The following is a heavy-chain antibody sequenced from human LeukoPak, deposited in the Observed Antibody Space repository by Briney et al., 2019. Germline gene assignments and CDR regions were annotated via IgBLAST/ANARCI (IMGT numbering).Heavy chain of an antibody. Sequence: GGSLRLSCAASGFTFSSYWMSWVRQAPGKGLEWVANIKQDGSEKYYVDSVKGRFTISRDNAKNSLYLQMNSLRAEDTAVYYCARRGYSSSWDIPDYWGQGTLVTVSS. CDR3: ARRGYSSSWDIPDY. V-gene: IGHV3-7*01. CDR2: IKQDGSEK. D-gene: IGHD2-2*01. CDR1: GFTFSSYW. J-gene: IGHJ4*02.